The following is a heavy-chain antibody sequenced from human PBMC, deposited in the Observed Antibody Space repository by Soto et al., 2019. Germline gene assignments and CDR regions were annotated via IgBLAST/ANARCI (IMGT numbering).Heavy chain of an antibody. J-gene: IGHJ6*02. CDR1: GGTFSSYA. Sequence: ASVKVSCKASGGTFSSYAISWVRQAPGQRLEWMGWINAGNGNTKYSQKFQGRVTITRDTSASTAYMELSSLRSEDTAVYYCARDAKSSYYGMDVWGQGTTVTVSS. CDR3: ARDAKSSYYGMDV. CDR2: INAGNGNT. D-gene: IGHD2-15*01. V-gene: IGHV1-3*01.